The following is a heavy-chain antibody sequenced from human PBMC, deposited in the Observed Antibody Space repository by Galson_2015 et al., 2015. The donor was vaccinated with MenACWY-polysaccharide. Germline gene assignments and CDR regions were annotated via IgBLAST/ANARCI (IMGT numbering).Heavy chain of an antibody. V-gene: IGHV1-2*02. D-gene: IGHD5-24*01. J-gene: IGHJ4*02. CDR1: GYTFTGYY. Sequence: SVKVSCKASGYTFTGYYIHWVRQAPGQGLEWMGWINANSGATHYLQKFRGRVTMTRDTSISTAHMELSRVGSDDTAVYFCARDSTGHHGYVDYWGQGTLVTVSS. CDR3: ARDSTGHHGYVDY. CDR2: INANSGAT.